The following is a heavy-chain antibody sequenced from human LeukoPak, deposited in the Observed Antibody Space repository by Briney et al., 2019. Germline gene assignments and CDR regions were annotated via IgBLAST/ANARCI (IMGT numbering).Heavy chain of an antibody. D-gene: IGHD6-19*01. Sequence: GGSLRLSCEASGFTFSSYAMSWVRQAPGKGLEWVSGISGSGGSTYYADSVKGRFTISRDNSKNTLYLQMNSLRAEDTAVDYCAKSSVGGWYPDYWGQGTLVTVSS. CDR3: AKSSVGGWYPDY. CDR1: GFTFSSYA. V-gene: IGHV3-23*01. J-gene: IGHJ4*02. CDR2: ISGSGGST.